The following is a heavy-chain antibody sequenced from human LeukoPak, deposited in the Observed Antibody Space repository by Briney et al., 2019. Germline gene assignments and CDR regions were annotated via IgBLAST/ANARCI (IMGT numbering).Heavy chain of an antibody. Sequence: PSETLSLTCTVSGASVSSYYWSWIRQPPGKGPEWIGYFSYSGSTDYNPSLKSRVTISVDTSKNQFSLNLSSVTAADTAVYYCARGPLDSGYTYFDYWGQGTLVSVAS. V-gene: IGHV4-59*02. CDR3: ARGPLDSGYTYFDY. J-gene: IGHJ4*02. CDR1: GASVSSYY. CDR2: FSYSGST. D-gene: IGHD5-12*01.